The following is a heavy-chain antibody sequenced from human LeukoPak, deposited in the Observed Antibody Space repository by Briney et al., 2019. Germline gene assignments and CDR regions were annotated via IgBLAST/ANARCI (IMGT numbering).Heavy chain of an antibody. Sequence: SETLSLTRTVPGGSISSYYWSWIRQPPGKGLEWIGYIYYSGSTNYNPSLKSRVTISVDTSKNQFPLKPSSVTAADTAVYYCARQSLRRPSFDYWGQGTLVTVSS. CDR3: ARQSLRRPSFDY. V-gene: IGHV4-59*12. CDR1: GGSISSYY. J-gene: IGHJ4*02. CDR2: IYYSGST. D-gene: IGHD3-16*01.